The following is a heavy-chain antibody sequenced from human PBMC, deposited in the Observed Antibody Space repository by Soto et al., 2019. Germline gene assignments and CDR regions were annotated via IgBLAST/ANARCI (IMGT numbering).Heavy chain of an antibody. CDR3: AGTDIVRYNWFDP. Sequence: PSETLSLTCAVFGDSMDNNRWWSWVRQSPGKGLEWIGEVTRSGSTNYNPSLKSRVTISIDTSKNQFSLKLSSVTAADTAVYYCAGTDIVRYNWFDPWGQGTLVTVSS. D-gene: IGHD2-8*01. CDR1: GDSMDNNRW. J-gene: IGHJ5*02. V-gene: IGHV4-4*02. CDR2: VTRSGST.